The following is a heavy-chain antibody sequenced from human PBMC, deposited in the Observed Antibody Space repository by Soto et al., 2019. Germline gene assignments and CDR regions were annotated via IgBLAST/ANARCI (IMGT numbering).Heavy chain of an antibody. CDR2: ISGGGNT. CDR3: ATGRMPTVRVGFDY. CDR1: GVTVSTNG. J-gene: IGHJ4*02. Sequence: EVQLLESGGGLEQPGGSLRLSCAASGVTVSTNGMTWVRQAPGKGLEWVSTISGGGNTYYADSVKGRFSISRDNSKNTLFLQMSSLRVEDTAIYYCATGRMPTVRVGFDYWGQGTLLTVSS. D-gene: IGHD1-1*01. V-gene: IGHV3-23*01.